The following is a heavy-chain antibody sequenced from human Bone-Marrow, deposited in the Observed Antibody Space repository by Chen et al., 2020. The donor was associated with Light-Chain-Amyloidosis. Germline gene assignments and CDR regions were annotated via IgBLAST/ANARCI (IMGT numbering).Heavy chain of an antibody. CDR1: GYTFPNYW. CDR3: ARRRDGYNFDY. V-gene: IGHV5-51*01. Sequence: EVQLEQSGPEVKKPGESLKRSCKGSGYTFPNYWIGGVRQMPGKGLEWMGVIYPDDSDARYSPSFEGQVTTSADKSIPTASLQWRSLKASDTAMYYCARRRDGYNFDYWGQGTLVTVSS. CDR2: IYPDDSDA. D-gene: IGHD5-12*01. J-gene: IGHJ4*02.